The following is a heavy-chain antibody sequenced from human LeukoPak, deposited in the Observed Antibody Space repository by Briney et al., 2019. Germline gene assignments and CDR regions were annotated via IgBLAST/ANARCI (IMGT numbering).Heavy chain of an antibody. Sequence: ASVKVSCKASGYTFTGYYMHWVRQAPGQGLEWMGWINPNSGGTNYARKFQGRVTMTRDTSISTAYMELSRLRSDDTAVYYCARGGSGYSYGYPERRVDYWGQGTLVTVSS. V-gene: IGHV1-2*02. CDR1: GYTFTGYY. CDR2: INPNSGGT. CDR3: ARGGSGYSYGYPERRVDY. J-gene: IGHJ4*02. D-gene: IGHD5-18*01.